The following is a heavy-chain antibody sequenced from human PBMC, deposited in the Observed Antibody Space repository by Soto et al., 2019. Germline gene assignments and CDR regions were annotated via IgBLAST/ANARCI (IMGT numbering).Heavy chain of an antibody. Sequence: GSLRLSCAASGFTFSSYEMNWVRQAPGKGLEWVSYISSSGSTIYYADSVKGRFTISRDNAKNSLYLQMNSLRAEDTAVYYCARGGSGSYKYFQHWGQGTLVTVSS. CDR3: ARGGSGSYKYFQH. V-gene: IGHV3-48*03. CDR2: ISSSGSTI. J-gene: IGHJ1*01. CDR1: GFTFSSYE. D-gene: IGHD1-26*01.